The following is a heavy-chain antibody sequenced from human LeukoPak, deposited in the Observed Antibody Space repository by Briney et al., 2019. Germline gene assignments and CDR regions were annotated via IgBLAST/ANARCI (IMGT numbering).Heavy chain of an antibody. J-gene: IGHJ4*02. D-gene: IGHD4-11*01. Sequence: GGSLRLSCAASGFTFDKAWMTWVRQAPGKGLEWVGRIKSKIHGGTIDYAAPVKGRFTISRDAENTVYLQMTSLRDEDTAVYYCARDGDNYHPPYDYWGQGTLVTVSS. CDR2: IKSKIHGGTI. V-gene: IGHV3-15*01. CDR1: GFTFDKAW. CDR3: ARDGDNYHPPYDY.